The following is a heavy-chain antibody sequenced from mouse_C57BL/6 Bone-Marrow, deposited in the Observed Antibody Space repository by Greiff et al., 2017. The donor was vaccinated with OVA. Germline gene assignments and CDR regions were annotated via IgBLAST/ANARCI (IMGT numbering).Heavy chain of an antibody. J-gene: IGHJ2*01. D-gene: IGHD2-4*01. Sequence: QVHVKQSGPELVKPGASVKISCKASGYSFTSYYIHWVKQRPGQGLEWIGWIYPGSGNTKYNEKFKGKATLTADTSSSTAYMQLSSLTSDYSAVYYCARSLDYDFYWGQGTTLTVSS. V-gene: IGHV1-66*01. CDR3: ARSLDYDFY. CDR1: GYSFTSYY. CDR2: IYPGSGNT.